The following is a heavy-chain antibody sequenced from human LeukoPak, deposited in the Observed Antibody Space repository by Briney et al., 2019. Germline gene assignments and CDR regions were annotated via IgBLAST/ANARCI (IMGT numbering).Heavy chain of an antibody. CDR3: ARNQGDYPFDY. V-gene: IGHV4-39*07. CDR2: IYHSGST. CDR1: GGSISSSSYY. Sequence: SEALSLTCTVSGGSISSSSYYWGWIRQPPGKGLEWIGEIYHSGSTNYNPSLKSRVTISVDKSKNQFSLKLSSVTAADTAVYYCARNQGDYPFDYWGQGTLVTVSS. J-gene: IGHJ4*02. D-gene: IGHD4-17*01.